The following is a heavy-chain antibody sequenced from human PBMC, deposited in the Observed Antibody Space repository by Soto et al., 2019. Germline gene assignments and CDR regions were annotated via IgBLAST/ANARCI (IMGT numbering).Heavy chain of an antibody. V-gene: IGHV4-31*11. Sequence: QVQLQESGPGLVKPSQTLSLTCAVSGGSISRSVYYCNWIRQHPGKGLEWIGYIHNSGTTYYNPSLKGRLTFSVDTSKHQFSLKLSSVTTADTAVYYCARDPIVRGVVGWYFDLWGRGTLVTVSS. D-gene: IGHD3-10*01. CDR3: ARDPIVRGVVGWYFDL. CDR2: IHNSGTT. J-gene: IGHJ2*01. CDR1: GGSISRSVYY.